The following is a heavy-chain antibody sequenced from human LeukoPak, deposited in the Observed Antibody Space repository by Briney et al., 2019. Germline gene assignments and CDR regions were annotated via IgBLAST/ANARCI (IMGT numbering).Heavy chain of an antibody. Sequence: GASVKVSCKASGYTFTSYAMNWVRQAPGQGLEWMGWINTNTGNPTYAQGFTGRFVFSLDTSVSTAYLQISSLKAEDTAVYYCARIAAAGSVYYYGMDVWGQGTTVTVSS. CDR2: INTNTGNP. D-gene: IGHD6-13*01. V-gene: IGHV7-4-1*02. CDR3: ARIAAAGSVYYYGMDV. J-gene: IGHJ6*02. CDR1: GYTFTSYA.